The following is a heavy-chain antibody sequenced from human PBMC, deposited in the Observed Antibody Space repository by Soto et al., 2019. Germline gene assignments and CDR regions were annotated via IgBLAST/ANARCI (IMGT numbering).Heavy chain of an antibody. J-gene: IGHJ6*02. CDR3: AGVRIVVVGRRAYYGIDV. CDR2: IIPVFGLV. Sequence: QVHLLLQSGAEVKKPGSSVKVSCKASGGTPSNSAISWVRQAPGQGLEWMGGIIPVFGLVKYAQNFQGRVTITAGESTNTAYLEMSSLRPEHTAVYYCAGVRIVVVGRRAYYGIDVWGQGTTVTVSS. V-gene: IGHV1-69*01. CDR1: GGTPSNSA. D-gene: IGHD3-22*01.